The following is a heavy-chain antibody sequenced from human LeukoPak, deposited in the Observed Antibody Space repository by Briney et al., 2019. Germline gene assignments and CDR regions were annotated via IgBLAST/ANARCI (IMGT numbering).Heavy chain of an antibody. D-gene: IGHD3-10*01. Sequence: GGSLRLSCEASGFTFSSYSMNWVRQAPGKGLEWVSYISSSSSTIYYADSVKGRFTISRDNAKNSLYLQMNSLRAEDTAVYYCARDSSGGASYYYGSGSYYTNYYYYGMDVWGQGTTVTVSS. CDR3: ARDSSGGASYYYGSGSYYTNYYYYGMDV. J-gene: IGHJ6*02. V-gene: IGHV3-48*01. CDR1: GFTFSSYS. CDR2: ISSSSSTI.